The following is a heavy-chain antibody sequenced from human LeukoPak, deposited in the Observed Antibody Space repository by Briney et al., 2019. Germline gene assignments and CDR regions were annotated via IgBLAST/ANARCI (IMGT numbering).Heavy chain of an antibody. CDR3: ARDRDDSWSGSYYFDY. Sequence: SETLSLTCTVSGGSISSHYWSWIRQPPGKGLEWIGYISYSGSTNYNPSLKSRVTISVDTSKNQFSLKLSSVTAADTAVYYCARDRDDSWSGSYYFDYWGQGTLVTVSS. J-gene: IGHJ4*02. CDR2: ISYSGST. D-gene: IGHD3-3*01. CDR1: GGSISSHY. V-gene: IGHV4-59*11.